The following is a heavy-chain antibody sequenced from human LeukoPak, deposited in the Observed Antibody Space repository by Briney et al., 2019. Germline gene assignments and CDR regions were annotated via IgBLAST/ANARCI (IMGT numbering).Heavy chain of an antibody. D-gene: IGHD3-22*01. CDR3: ARAKPYDNNGYSPELRY. CDR1: GYTFTSYY. J-gene: IGHJ4*02. V-gene: IGHV1-2*02. Sequence: ASVKASCKTSGYTFTSYYIHWLRQAPGQGFEWLGWSDPNSGATKYEHFQGRVTMTWDTSIDTAYMELTRLTSDDTAVYYCARAKPYDNNGYSPELRYWGQGTLVTVS. CDR2: SDPNSGAT.